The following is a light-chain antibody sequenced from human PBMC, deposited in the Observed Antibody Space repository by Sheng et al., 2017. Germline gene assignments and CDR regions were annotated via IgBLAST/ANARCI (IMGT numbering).Light chain of an antibody. J-gene: IGKJ1*01. CDR1: QSISTY. CDR3: QQSNSFPRT. CDR2: AAT. V-gene: IGKV1-39*01. Sequence: DIQMTQSPSSLSASVGDRVTITCRASQSISTYLNWYQQKPGKAPELLISAATSLQSGVPSRFSGSRSRTDFTLTISSLQPEDFATYYCQQSNSFPRTFGQGTKVEIK.